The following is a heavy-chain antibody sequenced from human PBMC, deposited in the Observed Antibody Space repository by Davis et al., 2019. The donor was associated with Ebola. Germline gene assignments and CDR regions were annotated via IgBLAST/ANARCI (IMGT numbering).Heavy chain of an antibody. CDR2: ISSSGTTI. D-gene: IGHD1-7*01. CDR3: ARDLELLIFYGMDV. V-gene: IGHV3-11*01. Sequence: GESLKISCAASGFTFSDYYMSWIRQAPGKGLQWVSSISSSGTTIYYADSVKGRFTISRDNAKNSLYLQMNSLRAEDTAVYYCARDLELLIFYGMDVWGQGTTVTVSS. CDR1: GFTFSDYY. J-gene: IGHJ6*02.